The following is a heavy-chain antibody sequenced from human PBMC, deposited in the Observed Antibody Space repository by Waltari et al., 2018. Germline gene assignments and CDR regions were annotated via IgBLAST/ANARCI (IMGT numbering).Heavy chain of an antibody. Sequence: QLQLQESGPGLVKPSETLSLTCTVSGGSISSSSYYWGWIRQPRGTGLQWIGSIHYIGDTYYSSSLKSRVIISVDTSNNQFSLRLTSVTAADTAIYFCARNQRGWFDAFDIWGQGTAVTVSS. V-gene: IGHV4-39*07. D-gene: IGHD6-19*01. CDR1: GGSISSSSYY. J-gene: IGHJ3*02. CDR2: IHYIGDT. CDR3: ARNQRGWFDAFDI.